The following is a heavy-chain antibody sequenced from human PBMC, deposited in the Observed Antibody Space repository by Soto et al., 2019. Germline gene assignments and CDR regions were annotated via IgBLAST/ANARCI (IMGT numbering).Heavy chain of an antibody. CDR2: IYPGDSDT. CDR3: ARSDPGYSSSWAPGPNDY. Sequence: GESLKISCKGSGYSFTSYWIGWVRQMPGKGLEWMGIIYPGDSDTRYSPSFQGQVTISADKSISTAYLQWSSLKASDTAMYYCARSDPGYSSSWAPGPNDYWGQGTLVTVSS. J-gene: IGHJ4*02. D-gene: IGHD6-13*01. CDR1: GYSFTSYW. V-gene: IGHV5-51*01.